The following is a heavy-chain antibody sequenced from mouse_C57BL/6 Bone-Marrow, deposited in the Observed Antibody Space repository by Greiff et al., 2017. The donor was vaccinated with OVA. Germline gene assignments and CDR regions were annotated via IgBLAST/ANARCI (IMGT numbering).Heavy chain of an antibody. Sequence: ESGPGLVKPSQSLSLTCSVTGYSITSGYYWNWIRQFPGNKLEWMGYISYDGSNNYNPSLKNRISITRDTSKNQFFLKLNSVTTEDTATYYGARGPLYYYGSSYYLDYWGQGTTLTVSS. D-gene: IGHD1-1*01. CDR1: GYSITSGYY. CDR2: ISYDGSN. CDR3: ARGPLYYYGSSYYLDY. J-gene: IGHJ2*01. V-gene: IGHV3-6*01.